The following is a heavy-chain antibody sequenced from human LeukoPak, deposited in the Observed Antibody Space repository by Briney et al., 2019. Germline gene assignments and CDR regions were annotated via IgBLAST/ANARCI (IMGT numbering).Heavy chain of an antibody. CDR3: ARHGADIVVVPSGSIVY. CDR2: IYSSGNS. CDR1: GGSISSSTYY. J-gene: IGHJ4*02. D-gene: IGHD2-2*01. V-gene: IGHV4-39*01. Sequence: SQTLSLTCTVSGGSISSSTYYWGWIRQPPGKGLEWIGGIYSSGNSYYNPSLKSPFPITVDTSKNQSSLKLSSVTDADTAVYYCARHGADIVVVPSGSIVYWGQGTLVTVSS.